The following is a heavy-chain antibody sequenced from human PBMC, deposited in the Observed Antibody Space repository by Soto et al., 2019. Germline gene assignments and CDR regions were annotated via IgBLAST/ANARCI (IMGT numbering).Heavy chain of an antibody. D-gene: IGHD2-8*01. J-gene: IGHJ4*02. CDR2: INAGNGNT. V-gene: IGHV1-3*01. CDR1: RYTFTSYS. Sequence: SVKVSCKASRYTFTSYSMHWVRQAPVQRLEWMGWINAGNGNTKYSQKFQGRVTITRDTSASTAYMELSRLRSEDTAVYYCARDSRLYCTNGVCPLPYWGQGTLVTVSS. CDR3: ARDSRLYCTNGVCPLPY.